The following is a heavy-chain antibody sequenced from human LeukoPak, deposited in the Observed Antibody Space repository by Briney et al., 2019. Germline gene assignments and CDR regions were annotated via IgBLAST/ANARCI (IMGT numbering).Heavy chain of an antibody. CDR1: GFTFSSYA. J-gene: IGHJ4*02. CDR2: ISFDGSNK. V-gene: IGHV3-30*04. D-gene: IGHD6-13*01. Sequence: GRSLRLSCAASGFTFSSYAMHWVRQAPGKGLEWVAVISFDGSNKYYADSVKGRFTISRDNAKNSLYLQMNSLRAEDTAVYYCARSDSWYLGVFDYWGQGTLVTVSS. CDR3: ARSDSWYLGVFDY.